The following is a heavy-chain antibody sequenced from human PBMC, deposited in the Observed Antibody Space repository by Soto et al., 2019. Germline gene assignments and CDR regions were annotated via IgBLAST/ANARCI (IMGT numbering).Heavy chain of an antibody. Sequence: QVQLVHSGAEVKKPGASVKVSCKASGYTSTSYGISWVRQAPGQGLEWMGWISAYNGNTNYAQKFQGRVNMTTDTPTSTVFMELMSLRSDDTAVYYCARPVGWFGEHPHAFDLWGQGTMVTVSS. V-gene: IGHV1-18*04. J-gene: IGHJ3*01. D-gene: IGHD3-10*01. CDR2: ISAYNGNT. CDR1: GYTSTSYG. CDR3: ARPVGWFGEHPHAFDL.